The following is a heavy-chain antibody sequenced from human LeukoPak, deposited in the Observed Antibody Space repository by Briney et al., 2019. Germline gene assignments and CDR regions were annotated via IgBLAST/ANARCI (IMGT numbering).Heavy chain of an antibody. Sequence: GESLKISCKGSGYTFTSNWIGWGRQLPGKGLEWMGIICPGDSDTRFSPSFQGQVTISADKSISTVYLQWSSLKASDTAMYYCARQAGSSLSDAFDIWGQGTMVTVSS. CDR3: ARQAGSSLSDAFDI. D-gene: IGHD6-19*01. CDR2: ICPGDSDT. CDR1: GYTFTSNW. V-gene: IGHV5-51*01. J-gene: IGHJ3*02.